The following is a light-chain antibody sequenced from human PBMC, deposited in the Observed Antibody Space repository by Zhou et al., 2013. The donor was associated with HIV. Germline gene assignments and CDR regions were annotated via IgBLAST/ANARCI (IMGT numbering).Light chain of an antibody. Sequence: DIQMTQSPSTLSASVGDRVTITCRASQSISDWLAWYQQKPGKAPKLLIYKASNLESGVPSRFSGSGSGTEFTLTISCLQPDDFATYYCQKYNSGGLTFGGGTKVEIK. CDR1: QSISDW. CDR2: KAS. CDR3: QKYNSGGLT. V-gene: IGKV1-5*03. J-gene: IGKJ4*01.